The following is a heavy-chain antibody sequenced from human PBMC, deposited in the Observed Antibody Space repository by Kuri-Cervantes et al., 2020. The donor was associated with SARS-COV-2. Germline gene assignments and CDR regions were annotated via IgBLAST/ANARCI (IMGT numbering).Heavy chain of an antibody. V-gene: IGHV3-23*01. Sequence: GESLKISCAASGFTFSSYSMNWVRQAPGKGLEWVSAISGSGGSTYYADSVKGRFTISRDNSKNTLYLQMNSLRAEDTAVYYCAKGFVPAAPRGDYWGQGTLVTVSS. D-gene: IGHD2-2*01. J-gene: IGHJ4*02. CDR2: ISGSGGST. CDR1: GFTFSSYS. CDR3: AKGFVPAAPRGDY.